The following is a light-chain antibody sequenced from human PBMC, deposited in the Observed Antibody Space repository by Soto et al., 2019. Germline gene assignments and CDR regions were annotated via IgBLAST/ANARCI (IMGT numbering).Light chain of an antibody. J-gene: IGLJ1*01. CDR3: SSYTSSSTYV. V-gene: IGLV2-14*01. CDR2: EVS. Sequence: QSALPQPASVSGSPGQSITISCTGTSSDVGGYNYVSWYQQHPGKAPKLMIYEVSNRPPGVSNRFSGSKSGNTASLTISGLQAEDDADYYCSSYTSSSTYVFGTGTKLTVL. CDR1: SSDVGGYNY.